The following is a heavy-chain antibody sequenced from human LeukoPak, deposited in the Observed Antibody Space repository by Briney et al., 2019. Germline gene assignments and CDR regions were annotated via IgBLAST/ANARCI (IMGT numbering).Heavy chain of an antibody. J-gene: IGHJ4*02. CDR1: GFTFSSYS. V-gene: IGHV3-48*02. CDR2: ISSSSSTI. Sequence: GGSLRLSCAASGFTFSSYSMNWVRQAPGKGLEWVSYISSSSSTIYYADSVKGRFTISRDNAKNSLYLQVNSLRDEDTAVYYCARPIGIGYADYWGQGTLVTVSS. CDR3: ARPIGIGYADY. D-gene: IGHD5-12*01.